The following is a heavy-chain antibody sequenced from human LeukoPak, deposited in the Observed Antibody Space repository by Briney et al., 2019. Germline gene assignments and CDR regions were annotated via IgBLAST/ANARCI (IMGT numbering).Heavy chain of an antibody. CDR1: GFTFSSYS. Sequence: KAGGSLRLSCAASGFTFSSYSMNWVRQAPGKGLEWVSSISSSSSYIYYADSVKGRFTISRDNAKNSLYLQMNSLRAEDTAVYYCARALGSYDSSGLRFDPWGQGTLVTVSS. V-gene: IGHV3-21*01. CDR3: ARALGSYDSSGLRFDP. J-gene: IGHJ5*02. D-gene: IGHD3-22*01. CDR2: ISSSSSYI.